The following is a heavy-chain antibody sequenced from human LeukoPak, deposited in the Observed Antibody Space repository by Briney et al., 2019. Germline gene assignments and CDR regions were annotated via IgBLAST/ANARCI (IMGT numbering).Heavy chain of an antibody. D-gene: IGHD4-11*01. V-gene: IGHV4-59*01. CDR1: GGSISSYY. J-gene: IGHJ4*02. CDR2: IYYSGST. CDR3: ARALLPYSNYLDY. Sequence: SETLSLTCTVSGGSISSYYWSWIRQPPGKGLEWIGYIYYSGSTDYNPSLKSRVTISVDTSKNQFSLKLSSVTAADTAVYYCARALLPYSNYLDYWGQGTLVTVSS.